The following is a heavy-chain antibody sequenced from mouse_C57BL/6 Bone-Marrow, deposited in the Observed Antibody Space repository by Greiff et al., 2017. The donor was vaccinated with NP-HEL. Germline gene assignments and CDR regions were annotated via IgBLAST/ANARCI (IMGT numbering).Heavy chain of an antibody. CDR1: GFSLTSYG. J-gene: IGHJ4*01. CDR2: IWSGGST. V-gene: IGHV2-2*01. D-gene: IGHD1-1*01. Sequence: VKLVESGPGLVQPSQSLSITCPVSGFSLTSYGVHWVRQSPGKGLEWLGVIWSGGSTDYNAAFISRLSISKDNSKSQVFFKMNSLQADDTAIYYCARKYYGSPYYAMDYWGQGTSVTVSS. CDR3: ARKYYGSPYYAMDY.